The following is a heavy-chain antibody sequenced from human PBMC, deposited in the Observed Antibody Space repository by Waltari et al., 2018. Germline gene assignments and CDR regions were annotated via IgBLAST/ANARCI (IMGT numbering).Heavy chain of an antibody. CDR1: GFTFSRYW. CDR3: VRDRGMDA. J-gene: IGHJ6*02. Sequence: EVQLVESGGGLVQPGGSLRLSCAASGFTFSRYWMYGVRQAPGTGLAWVLHSTSDGSNTGYADSVKGRFTISRDNAKNTLYMEMNSLRDEDTAVYYCVRDRGMDAWGQGTTVTVSS. CDR2: STSDGSNT. V-gene: IGHV3-74*01.